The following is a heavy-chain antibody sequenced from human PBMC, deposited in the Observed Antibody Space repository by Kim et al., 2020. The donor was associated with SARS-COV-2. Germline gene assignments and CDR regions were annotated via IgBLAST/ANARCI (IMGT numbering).Heavy chain of an antibody. J-gene: IGHJ3*02. D-gene: IGHD3-10*01. V-gene: IGHV1-46*01. Sequence: AKKFQGRVTMTRDTSTSTVYMELSSLRSEDTAVYYCAREGVGAKSDAFDIWGQGTMVTVSS. CDR3: AREGVGAKSDAFDI.